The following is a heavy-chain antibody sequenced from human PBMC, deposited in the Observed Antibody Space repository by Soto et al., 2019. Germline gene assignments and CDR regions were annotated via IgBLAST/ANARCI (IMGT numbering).Heavy chain of an antibody. CDR1: GGSISSSSYY. Sequence: QLQLQESGPGLVKPSETLSLTCTVSGGSISSSSYYWGWIRQPPGKGLEWIGSIYYSGSTYYNPSLKSRVTISGDTSKNQFSLKLSSVTAADTAVYYCARPAYFWSGYYRLDYYYYMDVWGKGTTVTVSS. CDR2: IYYSGST. J-gene: IGHJ6*03. CDR3: ARPAYFWSGYYRLDYYYYMDV. D-gene: IGHD3-3*01. V-gene: IGHV4-39*01.